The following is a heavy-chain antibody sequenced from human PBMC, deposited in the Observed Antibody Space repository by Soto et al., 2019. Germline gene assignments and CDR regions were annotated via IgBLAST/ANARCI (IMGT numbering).Heavy chain of an antibody. CDR2: IYWDDDK. J-gene: IGHJ5*02. Sequence: SGPTLVNPTPTLTLTCTFSGFSLSTSGVGVGWIRQPPGKALEWLALIYWDDDKHCSPSLKSRLTITKDTSKNQVVLTKTNIDPVDTATYYCAHRRVANPKAPEVWFDPWGQGTLVTVSS. V-gene: IGHV2-5*02. CDR3: AHRRVANPKAPEVWFDP. CDR1: GFSLSTSGVG.